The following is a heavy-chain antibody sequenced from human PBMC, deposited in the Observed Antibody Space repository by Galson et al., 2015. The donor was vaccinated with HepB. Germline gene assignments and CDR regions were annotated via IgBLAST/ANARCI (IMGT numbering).Heavy chain of an antibody. CDR3: ARTDYYDSSGYSAFDI. V-gene: IGHV1-69*06. D-gene: IGHD3-22*01. CDR1: GGSFSSYA. Sequence: SVKVSCKTSGGSFSSYAISWVRQAPGQGLEWMGGIIPMFGSTNYAQKFQDRFTITADTSTSTAYMELSSLTSEDTAVFYCARTDYYDSSGYSAFDIWGQGTMVTVSS. J-gene: IGHJ3*02. CDR2: IIPMFGST.